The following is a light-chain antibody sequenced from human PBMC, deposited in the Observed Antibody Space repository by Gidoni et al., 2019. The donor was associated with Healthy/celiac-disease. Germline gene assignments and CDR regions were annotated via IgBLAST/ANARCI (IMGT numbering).Light chain of an antibody. CDR1: QSVSSY. CDR2: DAS. J-gene: IGKJ2*01. CDR3: QQRSNWPT. Sequence: EIVLTQSPATLSLSPGERATLSCRASQSVSSYLAWYQQKPGQAPRLLIYDASNRATGIPARLSGSGSGTDFTLTSSSLEPEDFAVYYCQQRSNWPTFGQGTKLEIK. V-gene: IGKV3-11*01.